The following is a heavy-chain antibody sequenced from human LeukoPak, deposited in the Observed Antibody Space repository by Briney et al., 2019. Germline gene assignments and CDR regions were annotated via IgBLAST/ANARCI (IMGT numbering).Heavy chain of an antibody. Sequence: GASVNVSCKASGYTFTSYVISWVRQAPGRGLEGVGWISAYNGNTNYAQKLQGRGTMTTDTSTSTDYMALRSLRSDDTAVYYCARGAPYYDILTRYTDYYFDYWGQGTLVTVSS. CDR2: ISAYNGNT. V-gene: IGHV1-18*01. D-gene: IGHD3-9*01. J-gene: IGHJ4*02. CDR1: GYTFTSYV. CDR3: ARGAPYYDILTRYTDYYFDY.